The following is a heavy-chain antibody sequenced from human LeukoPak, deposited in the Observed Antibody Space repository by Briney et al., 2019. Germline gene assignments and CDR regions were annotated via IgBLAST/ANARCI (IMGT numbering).Heavy chain of an antibody. CDR2: ISGSGGSP. J-gene: IGHJ4*02. D-gene: IGHD3-9*01. V-gene: IGHV3-23*01. Sequence: GGSLRLSCAASGFTFSTYAMSWVRQAPGKGLEWVSAISGSGGSPYYADSVKGRFAISRDNSKSTLYLQMNSLRAEDTAVYYCAKEGYDILTGYYIDYWGQGTLVAVSS. CDR1: GFTFSTYA. CDR3: AKEGYDILTGYYIDY.